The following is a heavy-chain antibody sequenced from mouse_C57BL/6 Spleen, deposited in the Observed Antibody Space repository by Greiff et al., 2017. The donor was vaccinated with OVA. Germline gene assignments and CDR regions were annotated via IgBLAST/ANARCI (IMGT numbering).Heavy chain of an antibody. J-gene: IGHJ2*01. CDR2: ISDGGSYT. V-gene: IGHV5-4*01. Sequence: EVQLVESGGGLVKPGGSLKLSCAASGFTFSSYAMSWVRQTPEKRLEWVATISDGGSYTYYPDNVKGRFTISRDNAKNNLYLQMSHLKSEDTAMYYCARDRVGPLDYWGQGTTLTVSS. D-gene: IGHD3-3*01. CDR3: ARDRVGPLDY. CDR1: GFTFSSYA.